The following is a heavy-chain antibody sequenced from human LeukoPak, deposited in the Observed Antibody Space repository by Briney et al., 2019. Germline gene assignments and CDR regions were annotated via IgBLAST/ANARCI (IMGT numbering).Heavy chain of an antibody. Sequence: GGSLRLSCAASGFTFSSYAMNWVRQAPGKGLEWVSGISGSGGSTYYADFVKGRFTISRDNSKNTLYLQMNSLRVEDTAVYYCAKSPWGYSNGYDYFDYWGQGSLVTVSS. CDR2: ISGSGGST. D-gene: IGHD5-18*01. V-gene: IGHV3-23*01. J-gene: IGHJ4*02. CDR3: AKSPWGYSNGYDYFDY. CDR1: GFTFSSYA.